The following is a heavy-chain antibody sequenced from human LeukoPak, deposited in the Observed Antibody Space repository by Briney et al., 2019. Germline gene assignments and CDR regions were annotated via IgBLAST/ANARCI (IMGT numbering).Heavy chain of an antibody. CDR3: ARAGPYYYDSSGY. D-gene: IGHD3-22*01. V-gene: IGHV3-11*06. Sequence: KPGGSLRLSCAASGFTFSDFYMSWIRQAPGKGLEWVSSISSSSSYIYYADSVKGRFTISRDNAKNSLYLQMNSLRAEDTAVYYCARAGPYYYDSSGYWGQGTLVTVSS. J-gene: IGHJ4*02. CDR2: ISSSSSYI. CDR1: GFTFSDFY.